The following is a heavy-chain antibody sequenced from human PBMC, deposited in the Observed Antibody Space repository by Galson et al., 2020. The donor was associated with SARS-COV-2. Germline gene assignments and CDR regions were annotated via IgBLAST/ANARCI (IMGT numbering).Heavy chain of an antibody. V-gene: IGHV1-18*01. J-gene: IGHJ6*02. CDR3: ARDISSGWYGGYYYYGMDV. D-gene: IGHD6-19*01. CDR2: ISAYNGNT. Sequence: ASVKVSCKASGYTFTSYGISWVRQAPGQGLEWMGWISAYNGNTNYAQKLQGRVTMTTDTSTSTAYMELRSLRSDDTAVYYCARDISSGWYGGYYYYGMDVWGQGTTVTVSS. CDR1: GYTFTSYG.